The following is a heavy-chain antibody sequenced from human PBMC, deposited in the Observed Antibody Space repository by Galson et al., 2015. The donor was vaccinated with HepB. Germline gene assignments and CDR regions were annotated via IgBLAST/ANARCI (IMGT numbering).Heavy chain of an antibody. CDR1: GYTLTELS. CDR2: FDPEDGET. D-gene: IGHD3-3*01. CDR3: ATGLSLYYDFWSGCY. Sequence: SVKVSCKVSGYTLTELSMHWVRQAPGKGLEWMGGFDPEDGETIYAQKFQGRVTMTEDTSTDTAYMELSSLRSEDTAVYYCATGLSLYYDFWSGCYWGQGTLVTVSS. J-gene: IGHJ4*02. V-gene: IGHV1-24*01.